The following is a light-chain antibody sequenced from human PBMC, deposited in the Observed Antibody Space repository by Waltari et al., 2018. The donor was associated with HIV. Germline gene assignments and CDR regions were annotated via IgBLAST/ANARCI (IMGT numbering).Light chain of an antibody. V-gene: IGLV2-8*01. Sequence: QSALTQPPSASGPLGQSVTISCTGSSRDVGRYDYVSWYQQHPGKAPKLLIFEVNKRPSGVPDRFSGSKSGNTASLTVSGLQAEDEAEYSCSSYAGINPVIFGGGTTLTVL. CDR2: EVN. CDR1: SRDVGRYDY. J-gene: IGLJ2*01. CDR3: SSYAGINPVI.